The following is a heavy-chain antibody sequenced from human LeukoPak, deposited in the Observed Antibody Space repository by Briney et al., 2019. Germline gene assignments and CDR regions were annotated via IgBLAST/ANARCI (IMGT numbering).Heavy chain of an antibody. CDR3: ARARPWVNPDYYYYYMDV. D-gene: IGHD1-14*01. CDR1: GFTFNSYS. J-gene: IGHJ6*03. Sequence: PGGSLRLSCAASGFTFNSYSMNWVRQAPGKGLEWVSSISGSNSYIYYADSMKGRFTISRDNAKNSLYLQMNSLRAEDTAVYYCARARPWVNPDYYYYYMDVWGKGTTVTVSS. V-gene: IGHV3-21*01. CDR2: ISGSNSYI.